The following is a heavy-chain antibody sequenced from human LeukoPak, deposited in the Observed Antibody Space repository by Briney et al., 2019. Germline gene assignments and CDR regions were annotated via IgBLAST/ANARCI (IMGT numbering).Heavy chain of an antibody. Sequence: GGSLRLSCAASGFTFSSYEMNWVRQDPGKGLEWVSYISSSGSTIYYADSVKGRFTISRDNAKNSLYLQMNSLRAEDTAVYYCARAACYGDYCYYYYYYMDVWGKGTTVTVSS. CDR2: ISSSGSTI. CDR1: GFTFSSYE. V-gene: IGHV3-48*03. D-gene: IGHD4-17*01. J-gene: IGHJ6*03. CDR3: ARAACYGDYCYYYYYYMDV.